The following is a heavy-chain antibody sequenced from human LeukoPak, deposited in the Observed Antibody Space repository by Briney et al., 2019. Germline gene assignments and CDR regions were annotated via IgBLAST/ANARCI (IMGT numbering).Heavy chain of an antibody. CDR3: ARDDSSNWFDP. J-gene: IGHJ5*02. V-gene: IGHV3-21*01. CDR2: ISSSSSYI. Sequence: GGSLRLSCAASGFTFSSYSMNWVRQAPGKGLEWVSSISSSSSYIYYADSVKGRFTISRDNAKNSLYLQMNSLRAEDTAVYYCARDDSSNWFDPWGQGTLVTVSS. D-gene: IGHD6-13*01. CDR1: GFTFSSYS.